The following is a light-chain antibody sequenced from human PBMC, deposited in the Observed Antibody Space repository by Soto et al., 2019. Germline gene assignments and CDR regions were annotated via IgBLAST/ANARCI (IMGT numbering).Light chain of an antibody. CDR3: QQSSSTPRWT. Sequence: DIQMTQSPSSLSASVGDRVNITCRASQSISSYLNWYQQKPGKAPKLLIYAASSLQSGVPPTFSGSGSGTDFTLTISSLQPEDFATYYCQQSSSTPRWTFGQGTKLDIK. CDR1: QSISSY. V-gene: IGKV1-39*01. CDR2: AAS. J-gene: IGKJ1*01.